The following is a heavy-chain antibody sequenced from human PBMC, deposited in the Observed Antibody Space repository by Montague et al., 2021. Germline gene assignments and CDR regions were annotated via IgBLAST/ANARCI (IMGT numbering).Heavy chain of an antibody. D-gene: IGHD6-13*01. CDR3: ARVFSSWYVGWFDP. J-gene: IGHJ5*02. Sequence: SETLSLTCTVSGASIASNIYYWGWIRQSSGKGLEWIGSIYYSGNSFYQPSLKSRITMAVDTSKNQFSLKLSSVTAADTAIYYCARVFSSWYVGWFDPWGQGTLVTVSS. CDR2: IYYSGNS. V-gene: IGHV4-39*07. CDR1: GASIASNIYY.